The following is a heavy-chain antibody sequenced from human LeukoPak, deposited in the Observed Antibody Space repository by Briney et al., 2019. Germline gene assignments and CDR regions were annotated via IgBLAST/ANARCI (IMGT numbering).Heavy chain of an antibody. Sequence: SETLSLTCAVSVGSISSSSYYWGWMRQPPGKGLEWIGRIYYSGSTHYNPSLKSRVTISVDTSKNQFSLKLSSVTAADTAVYYCASPTQKADSSGWGYYMDVWGKGTTVTVSS. CDR2: IYYSGST. V-gene: IGHV4-39*01. CDR3: ASPTQKADSSGWGYYMDV. J-gene: IGHJ6*03. CDR1: VGSISSSSYY. D-gene: IGHD6-19*01.